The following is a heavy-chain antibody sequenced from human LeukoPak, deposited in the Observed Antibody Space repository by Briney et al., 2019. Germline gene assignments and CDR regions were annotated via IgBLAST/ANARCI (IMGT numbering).Heavy chain of an antibody. CDR3: ASMGIAVAGFDY. D-gene: IGHD6-19*01. V-gene: IGHV4-59*01. J-gene: IGHJ4*02. CDR2: IYYSGST. CDR1: GGSISSYY. Sequence: ASETLSLTCTVSGGSISSYYWSWIRQPPGKGLEWIGYIYYSGSTNYNPSLKSRVTISVDTSKNQFSLKLSSVTAADTAVYYCASMGIAVAGFDYWGQGTLVTVSS.